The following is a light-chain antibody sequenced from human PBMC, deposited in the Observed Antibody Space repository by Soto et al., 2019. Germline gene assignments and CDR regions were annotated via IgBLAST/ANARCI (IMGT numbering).Light chain of an antibody. CDR1: QSISTY. J-gene: IGKJ5*01. V-gene: IGKV1-39*01. Sequence: DIQMTQSPSSLSASVGDRVTITCRASQSISTYLNWYQQKPGKAPKLLIYAASSLQSGVPSRFTGSVSGTDFTLTISSLQPEDFAAYFCQQSYITPQITFGQGTRLEI. CDR3: QQSYITPQIT. CDR2: AAS.